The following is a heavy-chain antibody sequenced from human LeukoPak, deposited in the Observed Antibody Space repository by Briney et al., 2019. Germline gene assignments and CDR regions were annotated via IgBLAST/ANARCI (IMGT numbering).Heavy chain of an antibody. CDR1: GFTFSSYA. Sequence: GGSLRLSCAASGFTFSSYAMHWVRQAPGKGLEWVAVISYDGSNKYYADSVKGRFTISRDNSKNTLYLQMNSLRAEDTAVYYCARGQWCSSTSCHVGCAFDIWGQGTMVTVSS. D-gene: IGHD2-2*01. V-gene: IGHV3-30*04. J-gene: IGHJ3*02. CDR3: ARGQWCSSTSCHVGCAFDI. CDR2: ISYDGSNK.